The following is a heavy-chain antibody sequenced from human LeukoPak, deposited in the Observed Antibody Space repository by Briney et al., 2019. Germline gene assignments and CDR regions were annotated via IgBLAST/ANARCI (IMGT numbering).Heavy chain of an antibody. J-gene: IGHJ5*02. CDR3: ARLDGNLPNNWFDP. D-gene: IGHD5-24*01. CDR2: IYYSGST. CDR1: GGSISSYY. V-gene: IGHV4-59*01. Sequence: NPSETLSLTCTVSGGSISSYYWSWIRQPPGKGLEWIGYIYYSGSTNYNPSLQGRVTISVDTSKNQFSLKLSSVTAADTAVYYCARLDGNLPNNWFDPWGQGTLVTVSS.